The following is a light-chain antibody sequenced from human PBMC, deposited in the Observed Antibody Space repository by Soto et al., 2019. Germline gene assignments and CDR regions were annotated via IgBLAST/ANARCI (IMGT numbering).Light chain of an antibody. CDR1: SSDVGSYNH. Sequence: QSVLTQPASVSGSPGQSITISCTGTSSDVGSYNHVSWYQQHPGKAPKLMIYEGSKRPSGVSNRFSGSKSGNTASLTISGLQAEDEADYYCSSYAGSSTFVFGGGTQLTVL. CDR3: SSYAGSSTFV. CDR2: EGS. J-gene: IGLJ7*01. V-gene: IGLV2-23*03.